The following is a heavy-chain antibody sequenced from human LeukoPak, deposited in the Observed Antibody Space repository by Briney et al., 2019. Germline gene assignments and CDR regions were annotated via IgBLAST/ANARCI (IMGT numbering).Heavy chain of an antibody. Sequence: SETLSLTCTVSGGSISSYYWSWIRQPPGKGLEWIGYIYYSGSTNYNPSLKSRVTISVDTPKNQFSLKLSSVTAADTAVYYCARHRERFPTFDYWGQGTLVTVSS. CDR3: ARHRERFPTFDY. V-gene: IGHV4-59*08. J-gene: IGHJ4*02. CDR1: GGSISSYY. D-gene: IGHD5-24*01. CDR2: IYYSGST.